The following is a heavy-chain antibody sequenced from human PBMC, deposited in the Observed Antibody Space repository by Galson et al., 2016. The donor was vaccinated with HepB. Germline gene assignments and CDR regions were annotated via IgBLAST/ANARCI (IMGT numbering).Heavy chain of an antibody. Sequence: SLRLSCAASGFTFSSYGMSWVRQAPGKGLEWVSSISGSGGSTYYADSVKGRFTISRDSSKNTLYLQMSSLRAEDAAIYFCARANGGWGAVAGPSDYWGQGTLVTVSS. D-gene: IGHD6-19*01. V-gene: IGHV3-23*01. CDR1: GFTFSSYG. CDR3: ARANGGWGAVAGPSDY. J-gene: IGHJ4*02. CDR2: ISGSGGST.